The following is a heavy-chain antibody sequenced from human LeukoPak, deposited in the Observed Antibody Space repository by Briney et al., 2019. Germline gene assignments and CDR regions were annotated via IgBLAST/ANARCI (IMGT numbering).Heavy chain of an antibody. D-gene: IGHD6-19*01. J-gene: IGHJ4*02. Sequence: PGGSLRLSCAAPGFTFSSYGMHWVRQAPGKGLEWVAVISYDGSNKYYADSVKGRFTISRDNSKNTPYLQMNSLRAEDTAVYYCAKGTPYSSGWYVDYWGQGTLVTVSS. CDR3: AKGTPYSSGWYVDY. CDR2: ISYDGSNK. CDR1: GFTFSSYG. V-gene: IGHV3-30*18.